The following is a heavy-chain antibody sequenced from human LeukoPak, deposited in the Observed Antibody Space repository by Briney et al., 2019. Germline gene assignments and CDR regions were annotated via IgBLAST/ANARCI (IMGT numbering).Heavy chain of an antibody. CDR3: AKDVAEDYYGSGSYFGYYYYGMDV. J-gene: IGHJ6*02. V-gene: IGHV3-23*01. CDR1: GFTFSSYA. Sequence: PGGSLRLSCAASGFTFSSYAMSWVRQAPGKGLEWVSAISGSGGSTYYADSVKGRFTISRDNSKNTLYLQMNSLRAEDTAVYYCAKDVAEDYYGSGSYFGYYYYGMDVWGQGTTVTVSS. CDR2: ISGSGGST. D-gene: IGHD3-10*01.